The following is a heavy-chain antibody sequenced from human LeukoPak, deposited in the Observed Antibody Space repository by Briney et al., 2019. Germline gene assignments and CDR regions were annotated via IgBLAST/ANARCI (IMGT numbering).Heavy chain of an antibody. V-gene: IGHV4-31*03. CDR1: GGSISSGGYY. D-gene: IGHD4-23*01. CDR2: IYYSGST. Sequence: SETLSLTCTVSGGSISSGGYYWSWIRQHPGKGLGWIGYIYYSGSTYYNPSLKSRVTISVDTSKNQFSLKLSSVTAADTAVYYYARDWKDYVGTYYYYGMDVWGQGTTVTVSS. CDR3: ARDWKDYVGTYYYYGMDV. J-gene: IGHJ6*02.